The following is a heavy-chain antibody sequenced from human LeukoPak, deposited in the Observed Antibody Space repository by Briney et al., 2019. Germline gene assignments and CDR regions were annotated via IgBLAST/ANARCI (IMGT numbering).Heavy chain of an antibody. J-gene: IGHJ4*02. CDR1: GYSFTSYW. D-gene: IGHD2-2*01. CDR3: ARRGTYCSSTSCSAPSDVFDY. V-gene: IGHV5-51*01. Sequence: GESLKISCKGSGYSFTSYWIGWVRQMPGKGLEWMGIIYPGDSDTRYSPSFQGQVTISADKSISTAYLQWSSLKASDTAMYYCARRGTYCSSTSCSAPSDVFDYWGQGTLVTVSS. CDR2: IYPGDSDT.